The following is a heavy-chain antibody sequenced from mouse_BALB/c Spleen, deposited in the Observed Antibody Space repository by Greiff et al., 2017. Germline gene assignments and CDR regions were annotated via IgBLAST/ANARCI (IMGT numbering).Heavy chain of an antibody. J-gene: IGHJ3*01. CDR2: INSNGGST. V-gene: IGHV5-6-3*01. CDR1: GFTFSSYG. CDR3: ARERYRYDWFAY. D-gene: IGHD2-14*01. Sequence: EVQVVESGGGLVQPGGSLKLSCAASGFTFSSYGMSWVRQTPDKRLELVATINSNGGSTYYPDSVKGRFTISRDNAKNTLYLQMSSLKSEDTAMYYCARERYRYDWFAYWGQGTLVTVSA.